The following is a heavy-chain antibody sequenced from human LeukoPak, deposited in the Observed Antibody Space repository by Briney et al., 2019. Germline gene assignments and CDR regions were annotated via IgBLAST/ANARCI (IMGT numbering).Heavy chain of an antibody. D-gene: IGHD2-2*01. CDR3: ARSDQFPYYMDV. V-gene: IGHV1-2*02. CDR1: RYTFTGYY. CDR2: IYPNSGGT. J-gene: IGHJ6*03. Sequence: ASVKVSCKASRYTFTGYYMHWVRQAPGQGLEWMGWIYPNSGGTNYAQKFQGRVTMTRDTSISTAYMELSGLRSGDTAVYYCARSDQFPYYMDVWGKGTTVTVSS.